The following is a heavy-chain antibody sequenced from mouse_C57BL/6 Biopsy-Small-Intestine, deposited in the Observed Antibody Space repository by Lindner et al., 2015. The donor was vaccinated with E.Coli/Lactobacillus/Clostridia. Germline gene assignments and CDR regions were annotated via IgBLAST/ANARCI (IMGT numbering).Heavy chain of an antibody. CDR1: GFTFTDYY. D-gene: IGHD2-5*01. Sequence: VQLQESGPVLVKPGPSVKIPCKASGFTFTDYYLHWMKQSQGKSLEWIGLVYPYNGGTSYNQKFKGKATLTVDTSSSTAYMELDSLTSEDSAVYYCARYDTNFGYFDVWGPGTTVTVSS. CDR3: ARYDTNFGYFDV. V-gene: IGHV1-36*01. J-gene: IGHJ1*01. CDR2: VYPYNGGT.